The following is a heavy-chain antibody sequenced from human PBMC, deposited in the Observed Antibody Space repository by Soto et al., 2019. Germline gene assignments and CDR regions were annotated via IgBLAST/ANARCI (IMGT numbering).Heavy chain of an antibody. J-gene: IGHJ4*02. V-gene: IGHV4-30-2*01. Sequence: TLSLTCAVSGGSISSGGYSWSWIRQPPGKGLEWIGYIYHSGSTYYNPSLKSRVTISVDRSKNQFSLKLSSVTAADTAVYFCARTPYYYDSSGYFLFDYWGQGTLVTVSS. CDR2: IYHSGST. D-gene: IGHD3-22*01. CDR1: GGSISSGGYS. CDR3: ARTPYYYDSSGYFLFDY.